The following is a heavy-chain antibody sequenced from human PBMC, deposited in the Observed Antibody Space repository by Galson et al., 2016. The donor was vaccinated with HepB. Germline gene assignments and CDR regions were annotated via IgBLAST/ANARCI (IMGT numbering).Heavy chain of an antibody. CDR2: IDPSGSYT. Sequence: QSGAEVKKPGESLRISCKGSGYSFTNYWINWVRQMPGKGLEWMGRIDPSGSYTNYSPSFQGHVTISADKSISTAYLQWSSLKASDTAMYYCARRGADGRSGYVGEPYWYVDLWGRRTLVTVSS. CDR3: ARRGADGRSGYVGEPYWYVDL. D-gene: IGHD6-13*01. CDR1: GYSFTNYW. J-gene: IGHJ2*01. V-gene: IGHV5-10-1*01.